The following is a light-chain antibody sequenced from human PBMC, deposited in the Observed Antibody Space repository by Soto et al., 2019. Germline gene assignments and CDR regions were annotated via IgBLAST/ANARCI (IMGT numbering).Light chain of an antibody. CDR2: GAS. CDR1: QSINSA. V-gene: IGKV3-15*01. J-gene: IGKJ2*01. Sequence: EIVMTQSPATLSLSPGERAALSCRASQSINSALAWYQQQPGQPPRLLIYGASTRATGVPARFTGSESGSEFTLTISGLQSEDFAVYYCQQGHNLPLTFGQGTRLEI. CDR3: QQGHNLPLT.